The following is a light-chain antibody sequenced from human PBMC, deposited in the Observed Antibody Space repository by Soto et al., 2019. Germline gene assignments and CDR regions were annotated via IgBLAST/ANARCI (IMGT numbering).Light chain of an antibody. CDR2: DAS. CDR3: QQRSNWPVT. J-gene: IGKJ1*01. CDR1: QSVSNY. V-gene: IGKV3-11*01. Sequence: EILLTQSPATLSLSPGERATLSCRASQSVSNYFAWYQQKPGRAPRLLIYDASSRATVIPARFSGSGSGTEFTLTISSLEPEDFAVYYGQQRSNWPVTFGQGTRVEI.